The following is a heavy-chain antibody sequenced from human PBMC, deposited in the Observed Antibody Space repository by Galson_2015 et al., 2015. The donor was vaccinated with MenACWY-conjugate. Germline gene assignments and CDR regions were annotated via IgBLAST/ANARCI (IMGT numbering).Heavy chain of an antibody. CDR1: GFSLSTSGMC. CDR3: ARMGGFRAVGYFDL. D-gene: IGHD6-25*01. Sequence: PALVKPTQTLTLTCTFSGFSLSTSGMCVSWIRQPPGKALEWLALIDWDDVKYYSTSLKTRLTISKDTSKNQAGLTMTNTDPVDTATYYCARMGGFRAVGYFDLWGRGTLVTVSS. V-gene: IGHV2-70*01. J-gene: IGHJ2*01. CDR2: IDWDDVK.